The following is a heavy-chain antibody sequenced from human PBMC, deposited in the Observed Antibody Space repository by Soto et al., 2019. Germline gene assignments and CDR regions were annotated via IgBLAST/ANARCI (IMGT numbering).Heavy chain of an antibody. CDR2: LSPNDGKT. J-gene: IGHJ6*02. V-gene: IGHV1-18*01. CDR3: VRGGGSNYYGLDV. Sequence: QVQVVQSGAEVKQPGASVKVSCKASGYAFPNYGLTWVRQAPGRGLEWLGWLSPNDGKTNYAQKFQGRVTMTADTSMSTAYMDLGSLRFDDTAIYYCVRGGGSNYYGLDVWGQGTAVSVSS. D-gene: IGHD3-16*01. CDR1: GYAFPNYG.